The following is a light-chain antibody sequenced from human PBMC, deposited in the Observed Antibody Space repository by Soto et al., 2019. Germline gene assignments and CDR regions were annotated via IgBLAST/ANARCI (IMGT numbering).Light chain of an antibody. J-gene: IGKJ1*01. Sequence: DIQMTQSPSTLSASVGDRVTITCRASQSISSWLAWYQQKPGKAPKLLIYKASSLESGGPSRFSGSGSGTEFTLTITSLQPDDFATYYCQQYNNYWTFGQGTRWISN. CDR1: QSISSW. CDR2: KAS. V-gene: IGKV1-5*03. CDR3: QQYNNYWT.